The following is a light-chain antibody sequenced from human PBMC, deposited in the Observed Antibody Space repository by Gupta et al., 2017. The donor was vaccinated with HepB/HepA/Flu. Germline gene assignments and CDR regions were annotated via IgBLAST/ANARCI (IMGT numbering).Light chain of an antibody. Sequence: IVLTQSPATLSLSPGERATLSCRASQSVSSYLEWYQQKPGQAPRLLIYDASNRANGIPDRFSGSGSGTDFTLTSSSREPEDFAVYYGQHRSAFFTFGHGTKVHI. CDR1: QSVSSY. CDR3: QHRSAFFT. J-gene: IGKJ3*01. V-gene: IGKV3-11*01. CDR2: DAS.